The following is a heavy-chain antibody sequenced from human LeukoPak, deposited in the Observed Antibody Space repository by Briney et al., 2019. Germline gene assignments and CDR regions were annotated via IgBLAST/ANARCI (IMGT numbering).Heavy chain of an antibody. J-gene: IGHJ4*02. CDR3: ARREADSRSWYFDY. CDR1: GFTFSGYS. V-gene: IGHV3-21*01. D-gene: IGHD6-13*01. Sequence: PGGSLRLSCAASGFTFSGYSMNWVRQAPGKGLEWVSSISGSSTYIYYADSVRGRFTIFRDNAKNSVFLQMNNLRAEDTAVYYCARREADSRSWYFDYWGQGTLVTVSS. CDR2: ISGSSTYI.